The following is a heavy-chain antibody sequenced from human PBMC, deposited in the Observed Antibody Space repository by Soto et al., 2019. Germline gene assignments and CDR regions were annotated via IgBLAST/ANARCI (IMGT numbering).Heavy chain of an antibody. CDR2: INPSGGST. J-gene: IGHJ4*02. V-gene: IGHV1-46*01. D-gene: IGHD2-8*01. CDR3: ARDHAEGAQWGY. Sequence: QVQLVQSGAEVKKPGASVKVSCKASGYTFTSYYMHWVRQAPGQGLEWMGIINPSGGSTSYAQKFQGRVTMTSDTSTSTVYMELSSLRSEDTAVYYCARDHAEGAQWGYWGQGTLVTVSS. CDR1: GYTFTSYY.